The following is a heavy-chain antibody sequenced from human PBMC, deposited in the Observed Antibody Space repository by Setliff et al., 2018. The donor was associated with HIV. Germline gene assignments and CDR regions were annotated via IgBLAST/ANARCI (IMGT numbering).Heavy chain of an antibody. CDR1: GFTFSSYS. V-gene: IGHV3-48*04. Sequence: GGSLRLSCAASGFTFSSYSMNGVRQAPGKGLEWVSYISSSSSTIYYADSVKGRFTISRDNVKNSLYLQMNTLRAEDTAVYFCARSPYGDYGLDYWGQGTLVTVSS. CDR3: ARSPYGDYGLDY. CDR2: ISSSSSTI. D-gene: IGHD4-17*01. J-gene: IGHJ4*02.